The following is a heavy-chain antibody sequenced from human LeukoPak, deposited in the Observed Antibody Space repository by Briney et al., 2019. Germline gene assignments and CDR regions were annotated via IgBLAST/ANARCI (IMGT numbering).Heavy chain of an antibody. J-gene: IGHJ4*02. CDR2: ISSNGGST. V-gene: IGHV3-64*04. D-gene: IGHD1-26*01. CDR1: GFTFSSYA. CDR3: AKDSRYSGSYY. Sequence: GGSLRLSCSASGFTFSSYAMHWVRQAPGKGLEYVSAISSNGGSTYYADSVKGRFTISRDNSKNTLYLQMNSLRAEDTAVYYCAKDSRYSGSYYEGQGTLVTVSS.